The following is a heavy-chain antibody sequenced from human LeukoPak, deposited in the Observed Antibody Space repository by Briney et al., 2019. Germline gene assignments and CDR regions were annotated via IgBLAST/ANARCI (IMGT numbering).Heavy chain of an antibody. V-gene: IGHV4-39*07. CDR2: IYYSGST. Sequence: SETLSLTCTVSGGSISSSSYYWGWIRQPPGKGLEWIGSIYYSGSTYYNPSLKSRVTISIDTSKNQFSLKLSSVTAADTAVYYCARESRRDGYNMYYFDYWGQGTLVTVSS. J-gene: IGHJ4*02. CDR3: ARESRRDGYNMYYFDY. D-gene: IGHD5-24*01. CDR1: GGSISSSSYY.